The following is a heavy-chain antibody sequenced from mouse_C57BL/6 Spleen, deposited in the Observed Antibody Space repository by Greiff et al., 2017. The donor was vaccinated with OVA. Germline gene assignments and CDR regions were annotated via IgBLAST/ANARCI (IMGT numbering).Heavy chain of an antibody. D-gene: IGHD1-1*02. CDR1: GYTFTSYW. Sequence: QVQLQQPGAELVMPGASVKLSCKASGYTFTSYWMHWVKQRPGQGLEWIGEIDPSDSYTNYNQKFKGKSTLTVDKSSSTAYMQLSSLTSEDSAVYYCARDLWWFAYWGQGTLVTVSA. CDR2: IDPSDSYT. V-gene: IGHV1-69*01. CDR3: ARDLWWFAY. J-gene: IGHJ3*01.